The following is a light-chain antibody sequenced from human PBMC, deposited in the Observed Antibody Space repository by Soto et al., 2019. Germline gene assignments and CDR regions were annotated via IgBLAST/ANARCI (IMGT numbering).Light chain of an antibody. CDR3: SSYTSIITLYV. CDR2: EVS. Sequence: QSVLTQPASVSGSPGQSITISCTGTSSDVGGYNYVSWYQQHPGKAPKLMIYEVSNRPSGVSDRFSGSESGNTASLTISGLQAEDEADYYCSSYTSIITLYVFGSGTKVTVL. V-gene: IGLV2-14*01. CDR1: SSDVGGYNY. J-gene: IGLJ1*01.